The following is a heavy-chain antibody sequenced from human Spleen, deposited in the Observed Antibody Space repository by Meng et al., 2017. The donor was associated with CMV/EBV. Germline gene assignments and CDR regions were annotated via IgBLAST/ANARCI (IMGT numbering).Heavy chain of an antibody. J-gene: IGHJ6*02. V-gene: IGHV3-74*01. D-gene: IGHD6-19*01. CDR3: ARDTGQWLASGPYYYYGMDV. Sequence: GESLKISCAASGFTFSNYWMHWVRQAPGKGLEWVSRINPDGSNTVYADSVRGRFTISRDNAKNALSLQMNSLRPEDTAVYYCARDTGQWLASGPYYYYGMDVWGQGTTVTVSS. CDR1: GFTFSNYW. CDR2: INPDGSNT.